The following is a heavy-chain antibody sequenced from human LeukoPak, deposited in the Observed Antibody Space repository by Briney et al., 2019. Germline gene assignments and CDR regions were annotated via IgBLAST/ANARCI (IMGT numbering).Heavy chain of an antibody. V-gene: IGHV3-49*04. CDR2: IRSKNYGGTT. Sequence: GGSLRLSCTGSGFTFGDYAMNWVRQAPGKGLEWVGFIRSKNYGGTTEYAASVKGRFTTSRDDSKSIAYLQMNSLKTEDTAMYYCTRVIVATKGYWGQGTLVTVSS. D-gene: IGHD5-12*01. J-gene: IGHJ4*02. CDR3: TRVIVATKGY. CDR1: GFTFGDYA.